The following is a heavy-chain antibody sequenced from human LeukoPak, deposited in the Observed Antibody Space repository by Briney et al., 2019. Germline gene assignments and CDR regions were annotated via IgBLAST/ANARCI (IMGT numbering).Heavy chain of an antibody. J-gene: IGHJ4*02. V-gene: IGHV3-20*04. Sequence: GGSLRLSCAASGFTFDDYGMSWVRQAPGKGLEWVSGINWNGGSTGYADSVKGRFTISRDNAENSLYLQMNSLRAEDTALYYCARLERWDYYFDYWGQGTLVTVSS. D-gene: IGHD1-1*01. CDR2: INWNGGST. CDR1: GFTFDDYG. CDR3: ARLERWDYYFDY.